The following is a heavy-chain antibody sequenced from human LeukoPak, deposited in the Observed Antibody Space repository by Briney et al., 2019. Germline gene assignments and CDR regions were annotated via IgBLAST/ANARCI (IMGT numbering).Heavy chain of an antibody. Sequence: GGSLRLSCTASGFTFSSYWRHWVRQAPGKGLVWVSRIKSDGSSTRYADSVKGRFSIPRDNAKNTLYLQMNRLRAEDTAVYYCARDLDCGGNSNFDYWRQGSLVSVCS. CDR2: IKSDGSST. J-gene: IGHJ4*02. CDR3: ARDLDCGGNSNFDY. CDR1: GFTFSSYW. V-gene: IGHV3-74*01. D-gene: IGHD4-23*01.